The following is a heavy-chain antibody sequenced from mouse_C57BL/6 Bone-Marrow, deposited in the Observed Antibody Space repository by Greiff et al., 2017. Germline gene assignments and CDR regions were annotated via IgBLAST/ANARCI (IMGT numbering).Heavy chain of an antibody. CDR3: ARENEGLRRDYAMDY. CDR1: GYTFTSYW. Sequence: QVQLQQSGAELVKPGASVKLSCKASGYTFTSYWMHWVKQRPGQGLEWIGMIHPNSGSTNYNEKFKSKATLTVDKSSSTAYMQLSSLTSEDSAVYYCARENEGLRRDYAMDYWGQGTSGTVSS. D-gene: IGHD2-4*01. CDR2: IHPNSGST. V-gene: IGHV1-64*01. J-gene: IGHJ4*01.